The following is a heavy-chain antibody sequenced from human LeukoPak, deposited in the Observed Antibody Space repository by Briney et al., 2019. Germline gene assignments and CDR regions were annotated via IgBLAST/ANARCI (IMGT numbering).Heavy chain of an antibody. CDR3: AREPYYYYYYMDV. CDR1: GFTFRSFW. J-gene: IGHJ6*03. Sequence: PGGSLRLSCAASGFTFRSFWMSWVRQAPGEGLEWVANIKQDGSERYYMDSVKGRFTISRDNAKNSPYLRLSSLRAEDTAVYYCAREPYYYYYYMDVWGKGTTVTVSS. CDR2: IKQDGSER. V-gene: IGHV3-7*01.